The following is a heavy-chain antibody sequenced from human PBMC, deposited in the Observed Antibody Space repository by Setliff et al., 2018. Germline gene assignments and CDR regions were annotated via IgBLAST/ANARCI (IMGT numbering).Heavy chain of an antibody. CDR3: VRDRAAIVVGPPTAAFDI. CDR2: ISGYNGYT. Sequence: ASVKVSCKAFGYTFAKYGTSWVRQAPGQGLEWMGWISGYNGYTVYAQKLQCRVTLTTDTSTGTAYMEVRSLRSDDTAQYYCVRDRAAIVVGPPTAAFDIWGQGTMVTVSS. CDR1: GYTFAKYG. J-gene: IGHJ3*02. D-gene: IGHD2-2*01. V-gene: IGHV1-18*01.